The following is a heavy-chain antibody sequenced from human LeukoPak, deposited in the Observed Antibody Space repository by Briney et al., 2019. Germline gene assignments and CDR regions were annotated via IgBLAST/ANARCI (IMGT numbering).Heavy chain of an antibody. D-gene: IGHD3-10*01. CDR2: VSHSETT. Sequence: GSLRLSCAASGFTFSSYAMSWVRQAPGKGLEWIGEVSHSETTNYSPSVKGRVRLSVDRATNQISLKLTSVTAADTAVYYCAKESGRGTFDVWGQGTMVTVSS. CDR1: GFTFSSYAM. J-gene: IGHJ3*01. V-gene: IGHV4-4*02. CDR3: AKESGRGTFDV.